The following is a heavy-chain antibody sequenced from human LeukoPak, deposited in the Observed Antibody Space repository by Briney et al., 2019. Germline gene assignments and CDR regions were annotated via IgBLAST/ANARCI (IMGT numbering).Heavy chain of an antibody. V-gene: IGHV1-46*01. CDR3: ARGPGPADDGGGYCFDY. CDR2: INPSGGST. J-gene: IGHJ4*02. D-gene: IGHD3-22*01. Sequence: GASVKVSCKAPGYTFTSDYIHWVRQAPGQGLEWMGVINPSGGSTTSAQKFQGRVTMTRDTSTSTVYMELRSLRSEDTAVYYCARGPGPADDGGGYCFDYWGQGTLVTVSS. CDR1: GYTFTSDY.